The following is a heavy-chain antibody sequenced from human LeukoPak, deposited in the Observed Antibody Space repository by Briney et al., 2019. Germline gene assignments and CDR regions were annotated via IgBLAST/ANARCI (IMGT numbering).Heavy chain of an antibody. CDR3: ARVSQPTYYYDSSGYPLDY. CDR2: IIPILGIA. CDR1: GGTFSSYA. V-gene: IGHV1-69*04. Sequence: GASVKVSCKASGGTFSSYAISWVRQAPGQGLEWMGRIIPILGIANYAQKLQGRVTMTTDTSTSTAYMELRSLRSDDTAVYYCARVSQPTYYYDSSGYPLDYWGQGTLVTVSS. D-gene: IGHD3-22*01. J-gene: IGHJ4*02.